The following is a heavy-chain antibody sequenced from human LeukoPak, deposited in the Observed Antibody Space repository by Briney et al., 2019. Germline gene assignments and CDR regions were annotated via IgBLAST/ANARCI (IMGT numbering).Heavy chain of an antibody. V-gene: IGHV4-39*07. CDR2: IYHSGST. D-gene: IGHD1-26*01. J-gene: IGHJ6*03. CDR1: GGSISSGSYY. CDR3: ARVSGLVYYYYMDV. Sequence: SETLSLTCTVSGGSISSGSYYWSWIRQPPGKGLEWIGSIYHSGSTYYNPSLKSRVTISVDTSKNQFSLKLSSVTAADTAVYYCARVSGLVYYYYMDVWGKGTTVTVSS.